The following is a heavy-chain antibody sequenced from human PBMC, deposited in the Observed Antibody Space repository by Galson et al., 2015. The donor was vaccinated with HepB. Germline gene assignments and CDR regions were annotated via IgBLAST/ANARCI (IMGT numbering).Heavy chain of an antibody. CDR2: FSGYDGST. D-gene: IGHD2/OR15-2a*01. Sequence: SVKVSCKASGYSFTNYGLGWIRQAPGPGLEWMGWFSGYDGSTNYAQKFQGRVTMTADTSTGTAYLELKNLRSDDTAVYYCARDSRLELRLNNYFSYGMDVWGQRTAVPVSS. CDR1: GYSFTNYG. J-gene: IGHJ6*02. CDR3: ARDSRLELRLNNYFSYGMDV. V-gene: IGHV1-18*01.